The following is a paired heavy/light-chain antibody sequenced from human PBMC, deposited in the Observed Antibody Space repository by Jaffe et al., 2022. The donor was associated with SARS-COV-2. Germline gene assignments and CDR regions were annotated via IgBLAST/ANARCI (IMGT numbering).Heavy chain of an antibody. V-gene: IGHV3-30-3*01. D-gene: IGHD3-10*01. CDR1: GFTFSSSA. CDR2: MSYDGGNE. Sequence: QVQLAASGGGVVQPGRSLRLSCAASGFTFSSSAMHWVRQAPGKGLEWVTLMSYDGGNEHYADSVKGRFTISRDNSKNTLYLQMNSLRAEDTAVYYCARDYDPSGSGRLDYWGQGTLVTVSS. CDR3: ARDYDPSGSGRLDY. J-gene: IGHJ4*02.
Light chain of an antibody. V-gene: IGKV3-11*01. J-gene: IGKJ4*01. CDR1: QSVNNF. CDR2: DTS. Sequence: EIVLTQSPATLSLSPGERATLSCRASQSVNNFLAWYQQKPGQAPRLLIYDTSNRATGIPARFSGSGSGTDFTLTISSLEPEDFAVYYCQQRSNWPALTFGGGTKVEIK. CDR3: QQRSNWPALT.